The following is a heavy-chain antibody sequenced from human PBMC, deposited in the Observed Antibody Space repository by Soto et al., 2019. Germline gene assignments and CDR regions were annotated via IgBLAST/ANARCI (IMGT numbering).Heavy chain of an antibody. CDR1: GFTFINYA. CDR3: ARKILGSTSRPNYWYFDV. J-gene: IGHJ2*01. Sequence: EVQLLESGGGLVQPGGPLRLSCAGSGFTFINYAMNWVRQVPGKGLEWVSSISGGGDAAFFPDSVRGRFTISRDNSKNTVTLQMNSLGVDDTAVYYCARKILGSTSRPNYWYFDVWGRGTLVTVSS. V-gene: IGHV3-23*01. CDR2: ISGGGDAA. D-gene: IGHD3-16*01.